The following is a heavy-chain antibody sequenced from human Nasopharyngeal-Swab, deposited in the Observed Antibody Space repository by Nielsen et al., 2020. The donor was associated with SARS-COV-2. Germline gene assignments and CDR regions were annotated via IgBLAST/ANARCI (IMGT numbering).Heavy chain of an antibody. V-gene: IGHV3-9*01. CDR1: GFTFDDYA. CDR3: AKGGCSSTSCNVYYYYGMDV. D-gene: IGHD2-2*01. J-gene: IGHJ6*02. CDR2: ISWNSGSI. Sequence: SLKISCAASGFTFDDYAMHWVRQAPGKGLEWVSGISWNSGSIGYADSVKGRFTISRDNAKNSLYLQMNSLRAEDTALYYCAKGGCSSTSCNVYYYYGMDVWGQGPTVTVSS.